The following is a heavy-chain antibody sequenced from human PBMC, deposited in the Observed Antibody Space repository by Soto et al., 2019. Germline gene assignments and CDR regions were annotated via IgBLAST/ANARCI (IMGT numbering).Heavy chain of an antibody. CDR1: GGTFSSYA. Sequence: ASVKVSCKASGGTFSSYAISWVRQAPGQGLEWMGGIIPIFGTANYAQKFQSRVTITADESTSTAYMELSSLRSEDTAVYYCARDAQLRSFDYWGQGTLVTVSS. CDR2: IIPIFGTA. J-gene: IGHJ4*02. V-gene: IGHV1-69*13. D-gene: IGHD2-2*01. CDR3: ARDAQLRSFDY.